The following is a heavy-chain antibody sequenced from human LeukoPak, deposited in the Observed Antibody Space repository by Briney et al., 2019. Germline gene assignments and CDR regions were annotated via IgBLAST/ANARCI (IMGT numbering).Heavy chain of an antibody. CDR2: ISSSSSYI. D-gene: IGHD2-2*01. Sequence: GGSLRLSCAASGFTFSSYSMNWVRQAPGKGLEWVSSISSSSSYIYYADSVKGRFTISRDNAKNSLSLQMDSLRVEDTAVYYRARDQYQVPYYSQYYGMDVWGQGTTVIVSS. J-gene: IGHJ6*02. CDR3: ARDQYQVPYYSQYYGMDV. V-gene: IGHV3-21*01. CDR1: GFTFSSYS.